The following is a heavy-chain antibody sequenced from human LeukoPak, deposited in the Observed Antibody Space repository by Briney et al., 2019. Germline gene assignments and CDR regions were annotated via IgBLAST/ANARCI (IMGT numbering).Heavy chain of an antibody. J-gene: IGHJ4*02. CDR2: INHSGST. V-gene: IGHV4-34*01. Sequence: SETLSLTCAVYGGSFSGYYWSWIRQPPGKGLEWIGEINHSGSTNYNPSLKSRVTISVDTSKNQFSLKLSSVTAADTAVYYCARQVAARRAFFDYWGQGTLVTVSS. CDR1: GGSFSGYY. CDR3: ARQVAARRAFFDY. D-gene: IGHD6-6*01.